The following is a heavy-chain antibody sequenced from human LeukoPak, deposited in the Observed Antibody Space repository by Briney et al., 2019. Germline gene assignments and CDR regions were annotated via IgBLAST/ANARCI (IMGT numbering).Heavy chain of an antibody. V-gene: IGHV1-69*06. CDR1: GGTFSNYA. Sequence: PVASVKVSCKASGGTFSNYAISWVRQAPGQGLEWMGGIIPIFDTPNFAQKFQGRVTITADKSTSTAYMELSRLRSEDTAVCYCARAVQVTTGGLFDYWGQGTLVTVSS. J-gene: IGHJ4*02. CDR2: IIPIFDTP. CDR3: ARAVQVTTGGLFDY. D-gene: IGHD4-17*01.